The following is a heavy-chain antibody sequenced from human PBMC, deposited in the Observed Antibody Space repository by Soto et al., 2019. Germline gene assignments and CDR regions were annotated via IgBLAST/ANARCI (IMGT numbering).Heavy chain of an antibody. CDR3: ARVAVAGGHYYGMDV. D-gene: IGHD6-19*01. CDR2: ILYDGSKE. CDR1: GFTFSDYA. J-gene: IGHJ6*02. V-gene: IGHV3-30*14. Sequence: GGSLRLSCAASGFTFSDYAMHWVRQAPGKGLEWLAVILYDGSKEYYADSVKGRFTISRDNSKNQVVLTMTNMDPVDTATYYCARVAVAGGHYYGMDVWGQGTTVTVSS.